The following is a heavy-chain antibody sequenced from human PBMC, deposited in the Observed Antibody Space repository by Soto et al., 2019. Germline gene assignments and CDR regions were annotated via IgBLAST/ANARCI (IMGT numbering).Heavy chain of an antibody. CDR2: ISYEGSNK. V-gene: IGHV3-30*18. Sequence: KGLEWVAVISYEGSNKYYADSVKGRFTISRDNSKSTLYLQMNSLRAEDTAVYYCAKDLGKRWPTVVTGWYYYGMDVWGQGTTVTVSS. CDR3: AKDLGKRWPTVVTGWYYYGMDV. J-gene: IGHJ6*02. D-gene: IGHD4-17*01.